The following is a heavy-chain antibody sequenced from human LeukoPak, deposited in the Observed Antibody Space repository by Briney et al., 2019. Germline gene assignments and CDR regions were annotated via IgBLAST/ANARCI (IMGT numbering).Heavy chain of an antibody. Sequence: GGSLRLSCAASGFTFSSYWMSWVRQAPGMGLEWVANIKQDGSEKYYADSVKGRFTISRDNSKNTLYLQMNSLRAEDTAVYYCAKDGVTTVTTFFWVSRGSYFDYWGQGTLVTVSS. CDR3: AKDGVTTVTTFFWVSRGSYFDY. J-gene: IGHJ4*02. CDR2: IKQDGSEK. D-gene: IGHD4-17*01. V-gene: IGHV3-7*01. CDR1: GFTFSSYW.